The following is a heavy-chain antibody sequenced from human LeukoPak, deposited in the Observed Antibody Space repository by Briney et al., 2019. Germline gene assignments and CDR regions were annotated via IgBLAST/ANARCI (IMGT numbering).Heavy chain of an antibody. D-gene: IGHD2-2*01. CDR1: GYTFIGYY. V-gene: IGHV1-2*02. CDR3: ARDQYCTSTGRYPYFHF. CDR2: INPTSGVT. J-gene: IGHJ4*02. Sequence: ASVKVSCKASGYTFIGYYIHWVRQAPGQGLDWMGSINPTSGVTNYAQKFQGRVTMTRDTSISTAYMELSSLRSDDTAVYYCARDQYCTSTGRYPYFHFWGQGTLVTVSS.